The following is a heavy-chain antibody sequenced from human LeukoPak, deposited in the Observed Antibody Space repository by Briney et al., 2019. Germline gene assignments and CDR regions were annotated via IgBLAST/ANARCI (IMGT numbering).Heavy chain of an antibody. CDR1: GFTFSSYS. CDR3: ARDPPYSSSWYSPLDY. J-gene: IGHJ4*02. V-gene: IGHV3-21*01. Sequence: GGSPRLSCAASGFTFSSYSMNWVRQAPGKGLEWVSSISSSSSYIYYADSVKGRFTISRDNAKNSLYLQMNSLRAEDTAVYYCARDPPYSSSWYSPLDYWGQGTLVTVSS. D-gene: IGHD6-13*01. CDR2: ISSSSSYI.